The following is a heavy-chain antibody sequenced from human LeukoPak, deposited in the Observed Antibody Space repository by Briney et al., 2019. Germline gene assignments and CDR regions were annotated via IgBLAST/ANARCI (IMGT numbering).Heavy chain of an antibody. V-gene: IGHV3-30*03. CDR1: EFTFSNYW. J-gene: IGHJ5*02. CDR2: ISYDGSNK. D-gene: IGHD3-10*01. Sequence: PGGSLRLSCAASEFTFSNYWMSWVRQAPGKGLEWVAVISYDGSNKYYADSVKGRFTISRDNSKNTLYMQMNSLRAEDTAVYYCAREDRSMIRGVKNYFNPWGQGTLVIVSS. CDR3: AREDRSMIRGVKNYFNP.